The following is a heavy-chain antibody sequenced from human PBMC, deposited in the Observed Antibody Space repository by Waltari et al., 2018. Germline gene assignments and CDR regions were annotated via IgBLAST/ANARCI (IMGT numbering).Heavy chain of an antibody. CDR2: IKSAIDGDTI. Sequence: EVQLVESGGGLVKPGGSLRVSCAASGFTFSDAWMSWVRQAPGKGLEWVGRIKSAIDGDTIDIAAPVEGRFSSSRDDSTNTLYLQMNSLKTEDTAVYYCATHCSDGSCYFIDYWGQGTMVTVSS. CDR3: ATHCSDGSCYFIDY. J-gene: IGHJ4*02. D-gene: IGHD3-22*01. CDR1: GFTFSDAW. V-gene: IGHV3-15*01.